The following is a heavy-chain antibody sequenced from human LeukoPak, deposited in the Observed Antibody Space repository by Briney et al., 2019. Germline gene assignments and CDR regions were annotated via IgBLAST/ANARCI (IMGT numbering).Heavy chain of an antibody. CDR1: GFTLSSYG. CDR3: ARDYLGDFGAFDI. CDR2: ISGSGDKS. Sequence: GGSLRLSCAASGFTLSSYGMSWVRQAPGKGPEWVSGISGSGDKSNYLESVKGRFTISRDNAKNSLYLQMNSLRAEDTAVYYCARDYLGDFGAFDIWGQGTMVTVSS. D-gene: IGHD2-21*01. J-gene: IGHJ3*02. V-gene: IGHV3-21*01.